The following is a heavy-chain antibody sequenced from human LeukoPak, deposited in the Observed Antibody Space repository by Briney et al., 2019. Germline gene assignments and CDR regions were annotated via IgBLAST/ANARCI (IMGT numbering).Heavy chain of an antibody. CDR1: GYTFTSYG. V-gene: IGHV1-18*01. J-gene: IGHJ4*02. CDR2: ISAFNGNT. Sequence: ASVKVSCKASGYTFTSYGISWVRQAPGQGLEWMGWISAFNGNTNYAQKLQGRITMTTDTSTSTAYMELRSLRSDDTAVYYCARVGPRPYERSLDYWGQGTLVTVSS. D-gene: IGHD1-26*01. CDR3: ARVGPRPYERSLDY.